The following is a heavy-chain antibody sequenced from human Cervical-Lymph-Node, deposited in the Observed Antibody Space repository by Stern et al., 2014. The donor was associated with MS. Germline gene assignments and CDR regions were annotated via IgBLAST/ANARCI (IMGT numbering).Heavy chain of an antibody. Sequence: QVQLQESGPGLVKPSETLSLTCTVSGGSISSYYWSWIRQPPGKGLEWIGYIYYSGSTNYNPSLKSRVTISVDTSKNQFSLKLSSVTAADTALYYCARDGPIAVGYWYFDLWGRGTLVTVSS. V-gene: IGHV4-59*01. J-gene: IGHJ2*01. D-gene: IGHD6-19*01. CDR1: GGSISSYY. CDR2: IYYSGST. CDR3: ARDGPIAVGYWYFDL.